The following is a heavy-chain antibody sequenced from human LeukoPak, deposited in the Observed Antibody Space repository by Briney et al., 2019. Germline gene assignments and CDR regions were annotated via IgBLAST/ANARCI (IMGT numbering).Heavy chain of an antibody. V-gene: IGHV4-59*08. D-gene: IGHD5-12*01. CDR1: GASISHFS. J-gene: IGHJ3*02. Sequence: SETLSLTCTVSGASISHFSWTWMRQPPGKGLEWIGYMSHSGNTNYNPSFKNRVTISVDRSKNHLSLRLGSVTAADTAVYYCARHGGETIVAAVLHAFDIWGQGTMVTVSS. CDR2: MSHSGNT. CDR3: ARHGGETIVAAVLHAFDI.